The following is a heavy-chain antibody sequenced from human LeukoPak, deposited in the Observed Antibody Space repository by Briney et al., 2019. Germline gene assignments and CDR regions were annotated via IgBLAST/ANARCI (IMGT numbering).Heavy chain of an antibody. CDR3: AREGAPAAIRWPVDI. Sequence: WETLSLTCTVSGYSIGSGHCWGCIRQPPGKGLERIGSFYHSGSTYYNPSLKSRVTISVDTSKNQFSLKLSSVTAAHTAVYYCAREGAPAAIRWPVDIWGQGTMVTVSS. CDR2: FYHSGST. V-gene: IGHV4-38-2*02. J-gene: IGHJ3*02. CDR1: GYSIGSGHC. D-gene: IGHD2-2*01.